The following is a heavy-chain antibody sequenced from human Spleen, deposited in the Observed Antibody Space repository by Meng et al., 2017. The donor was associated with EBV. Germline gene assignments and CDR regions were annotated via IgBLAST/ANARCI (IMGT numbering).Heavy chain of an antibody. CDR3: ARGIVAGTVTH. CDR1: GFTVNTNY. V-gene: IGHV3-53*01. Sequence: GGALVHPRGSLRLSCAAAGFTVNTNYMSYVRQAPGKGLEWVSIVFSGGDIYYADSVKGRFTISRDSSENTVSLQMSSLRAEDTALYYCARGIVAGTVTHWGQGTLVTVFS. D-gene: IGHD6-19*01. J-gene: IGHJ4*02. CDR2: VFSGGDI.